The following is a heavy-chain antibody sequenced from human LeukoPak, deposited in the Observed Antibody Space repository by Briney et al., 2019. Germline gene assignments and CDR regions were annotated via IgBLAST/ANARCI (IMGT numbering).Heavy chain of an antibody. CDR3: ARGDGGYDILTGYYLGWFDP. Sequence: SQALSLTCTVSGGSISSGGYYWSWIRQHPGKGLEWIGYIYYSGSTYYNPSLKSRVTISVDTSKNQFSLKLSSVTVADTAVYYCARGDGGYDILTGYYLGWFDPWGQGTLVTVSS. CDR1: GGSISSGGYY. D-gene: IGHD3-9*01. J-gene: IGHJ5*02. CDR2: IYYSGST. V-gene: IGHV4-31*03.